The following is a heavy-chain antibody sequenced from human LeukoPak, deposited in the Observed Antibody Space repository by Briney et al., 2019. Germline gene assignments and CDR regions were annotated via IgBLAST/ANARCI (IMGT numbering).Heavy chain of an antibody. CDR2: IYSDGRT. J-gene: IGHJ4*02. D-gene: IGHD5-18*01. CDR1: GFTVSNNY. CDR3: ARQWIQHFDY. Sequence: GGSLRLSCAASGFTVSNNYMSWVRQAPGKGLEWVSLIYSDGRTSYTDSVKGRFTISRDNSKNTLSLQLNSLRAEDTAVYYCARQWIQHFDYWGQGTLVTVSS. V-gene: IGHV3-53*01.